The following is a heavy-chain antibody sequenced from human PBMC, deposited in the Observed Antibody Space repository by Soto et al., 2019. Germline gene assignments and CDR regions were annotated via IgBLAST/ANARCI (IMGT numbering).Heavy chain of an antibody. J-gene: IGHJ4*02. D-gene: IGHD2-15*01. Sequence: PSETLSLTCAVYGGSFSGYYWSWIRQPPGKGLEWIGEINHSGSTNYNPSLKSRVTISIDTSKNQFSLKLSSVTAADTAVYYFARGRRDIVVVVAATPFSSGWPFYYWGQGTLVTVSS. V-gene: IGHV4-34*01. CDR2: INHSGST. CDR3: ARGRRDIVVVVAATPFSSGWPFYY. CDR1: GGSFSGYY.